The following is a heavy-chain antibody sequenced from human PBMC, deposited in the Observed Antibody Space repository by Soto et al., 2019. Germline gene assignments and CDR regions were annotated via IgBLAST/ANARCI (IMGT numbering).Heavy chain of an antibody. CDR3: ATTSTVTTYYYYGMDV. D-gene: IGHD4-17*01. V-gene: IGHV5-10-1*01. Sequence: GESLKISCKGSGYSFTSYWISWVRQMPGKGLEWMGRIDPSDSYTNYSPSFQGHVTISADKSISTAYLQWSSLKASDTAMYYCATTSTVTTYYYYGMDVWGQGTTVTVS. J-gene: IGHJ6*02. CDR2: IDPSDSYT. CDR1: GYSFTSYW.